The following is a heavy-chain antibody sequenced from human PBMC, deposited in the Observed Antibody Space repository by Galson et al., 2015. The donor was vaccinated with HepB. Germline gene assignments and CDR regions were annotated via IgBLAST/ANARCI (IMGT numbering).Heavy chain of an antibody. CDR2: ISYDGSNK. D-gene: IGHD3-10*01. J-gene: IGHJ3*01. Sequence: SLRLSCRASGFTFSSYGMHWVRQAPGKGLEWVAVISYDGSNKYYADSVKGRFTISRDNSKNTLYLQMNSLRAEDTAVYYCAKRYGSGIGDLDVWGQGTMVTVSS. CDR1: GFTFSSYG. V-gene: IGHV3-30*18. CDR3: AKRYGSGIGDLDV.